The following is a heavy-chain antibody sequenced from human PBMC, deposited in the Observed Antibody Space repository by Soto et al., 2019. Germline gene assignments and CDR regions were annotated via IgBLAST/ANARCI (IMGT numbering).Heavy chain of an antibody. CDR3: ARVTLEVGDTPYPKHYYGMDV. CDR2: FIPMFGTA. CDR1: GGTFSSYA. V-gene: IGHV1-69*01. Sequence: QVQLVQSGAEVKKPGSSVKVSCKASGGTFSSYAINWVRQAPGQGLQWMGGFIPMFGTAHYAQRFQGRVTITADEATNTAYMELSSLRSDDTAVYYCARVTLEVGDTPYPKHYYGMDVWGQGTSVTVSS. J-gene: IGHJ6*02. D-gene: IGHD1-26*01.